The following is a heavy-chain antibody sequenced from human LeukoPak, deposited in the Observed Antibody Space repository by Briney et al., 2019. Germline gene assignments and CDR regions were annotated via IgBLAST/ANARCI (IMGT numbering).Heavy chain of an antibody. CDR1: GDSISSYY. V-gene: IGHV4-59*12. D-gene: IGHD3-10*01. CDR2: VYYTGST. Sequence: SETLSLTCTVSGDSISSYYWSWIRQPPGKGLELIGYVYYTGSTNYNPSLKSRVTISVDTSKNQFSLKLSSVTAADTAMYYCARPITMVRRGGMDVWGQGTTVTVSS. CDR3: ARPITMVRRGGMDV. J-gene: IGHJ6*02.